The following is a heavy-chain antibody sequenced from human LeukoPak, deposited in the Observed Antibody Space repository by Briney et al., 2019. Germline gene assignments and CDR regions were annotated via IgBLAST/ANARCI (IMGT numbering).Heavy chain of an antibody. CDR2: ISYDGSNK. D-gene: IGHD7-27*01. Sequence: GRSLRLSCAAPGFTFSSYGMHWVRQAPGKGLEWVAVISYDGSNKYYADSVKGRFTISRDNSKNTLYLQMNSLRAEDTAVYYCARETYWGFFDYWGQGTLVTVSS. J-gene: IGHJ4*02. V-gene: IGHV3-30*03. CDR1: GFTFSSYG. CDR3: ARETYWGFFDY.